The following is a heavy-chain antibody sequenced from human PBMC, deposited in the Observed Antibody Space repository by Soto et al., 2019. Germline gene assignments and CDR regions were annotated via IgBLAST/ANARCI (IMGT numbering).Heavy chain of an antibody. CDR3: ARASGESYPGSRVFVS. CDR1: GFAFSNNA. V-gene: IGHV3-23*01. D-gene: IGHD3-10*01. CDR2: VTNTGGDK. J-gene: IGHJ4*02. Sequence: EVQLLESGGDLVQPGGSLRLSCAASGFAFSNNAMSWVRQAPGKGLELVSIVTNTGGDKLYADSVKGRFIIYRDNSKRTLYLQMNSLRAEDSAIYYCARASGESYPGSRVFVSWGQGTRVTVSS.